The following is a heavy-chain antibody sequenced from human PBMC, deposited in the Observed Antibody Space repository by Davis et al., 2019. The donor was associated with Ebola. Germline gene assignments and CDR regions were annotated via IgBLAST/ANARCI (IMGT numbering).Heavy chain of an antibody. CDR1: GGSISSSSYY. D-gene: IGHD3-22*01. CDR3: ARGRIVVASYYFDY. J-gene: IGHJ4*02. V-gene: IGHV4-39*07. CDR2: INHSGST. Sequence: PGGSLRLSCTVSGGSISSSSYYWSWIRQPPGKGLEWIGEINHSGSTNYNPSLKSRVTISVDTSKNQFSLKLSSVTAADTAVYYCARGRIVVASYYFDYWGQGTLVTVSS.